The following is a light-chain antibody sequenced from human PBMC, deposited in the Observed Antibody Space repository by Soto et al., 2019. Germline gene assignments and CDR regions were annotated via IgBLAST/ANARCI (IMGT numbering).Light chain of an antibody. CDR3: KSYAGSNTYV. V-gene: IGLV2-8*01. CDR1: KNDIGVYDF. Sequence: QSVLTQPPSASGSPGQSVTISCTGTKNDIGVYDFVSWYQHHPGKAPRLIIYEVVQRPSGVPDRFSGSKSGNTASLTVSGLQAADEGAYFCKSYAGSNTYVFGSATKVTVL. J-gene: IGLJ1*01. CDR2: EVV.